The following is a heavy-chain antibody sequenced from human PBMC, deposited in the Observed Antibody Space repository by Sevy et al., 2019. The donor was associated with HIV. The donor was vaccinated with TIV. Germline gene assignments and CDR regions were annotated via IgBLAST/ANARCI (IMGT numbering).Heavy chain of an antibody. D-gene: IGHD3-22*01. CDR3: AREAYYYDSREANWFDP. V-gene: IGHV3-48*02. Sequence: GGSLRLSCKTSGFTFSTYAMHWVRQAPGKGLEWVASISRTPATTYYADSVRDRFTISIDNAKNSLYLEMNSLRDEDTAVYYCAREAYYYDSREANWFDPWGQGTLVTVSS. J-gene: IGHJ5*02. CDR1: GFTFSTYA. CDR2: ISRTPATT.